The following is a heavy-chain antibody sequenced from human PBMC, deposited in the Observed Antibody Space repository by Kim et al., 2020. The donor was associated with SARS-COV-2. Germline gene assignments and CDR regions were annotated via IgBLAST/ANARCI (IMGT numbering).Heavy chain of an antibody. D-gene: IGHD6-19*01. CDR2: INAGNGNT. CDR1: GYTFTSYA. CDR3: AGVQWLVRSLAR. V-gene: IGHV1-3*01. Sequence: ASVKVSCKASGYTFTSYAMHWVRQAPGQRLEWMGWINAGNGNTKYSQKFQGRVTITRDTSASTAYMELSSLRSEDTAVYYCAGVQWLVRSLARWGQGTLVTVSS. J-gene: IGHJ4*02.